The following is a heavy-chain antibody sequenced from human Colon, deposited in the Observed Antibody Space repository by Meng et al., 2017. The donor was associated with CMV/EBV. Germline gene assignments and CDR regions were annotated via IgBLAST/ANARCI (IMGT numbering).Heavy chain of an antibody. CDR3: ARAAAAGEYYFDY. V-gene: IGHV4-39*07. CDR1: GGSISSSSYY. CDR2: IYYSGST. D-gene: IGHD6-13*01. J-gene: IGHJ4*02. Sequence: QVQESGPGLVKPSETLSLTCTVSGGSISSSSYYWGWIRQPPGKGLEWIGSIYYSGSTYYNPSLKSRVTISVDTSKNQFSLKLSSVTAADTAVYYCARAAAAGEYYFDYWGQGTLVTVSS.